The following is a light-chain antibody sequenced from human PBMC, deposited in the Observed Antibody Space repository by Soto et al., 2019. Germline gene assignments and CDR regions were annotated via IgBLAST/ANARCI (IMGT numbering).Light chain of an antibody. CDR2: GAS. J-gene: IGKJ1*01. Sequence: EIVLTQSPGTLSLSPGERATLSCRATQSVSSSYLAWYQQKPGQATRLLIYGASSRATGLPERFSGSGSGTDFTLTISRLEPEAFAVYYCQQYGSSPLGQGTKVEIK. V-gene: IGKV3-20*01. CDR3: QQYGSSP. CDR1: QSVSSSY.